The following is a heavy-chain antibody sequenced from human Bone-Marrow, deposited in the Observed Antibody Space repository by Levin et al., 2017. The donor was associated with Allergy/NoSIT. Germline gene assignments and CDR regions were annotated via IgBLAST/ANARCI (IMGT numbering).Heavy chain of an antibody. V-gene: IGHV5-51*01. CDR3: ARRSYRDDAFDT. J-gene: IGHJ3*02. CDR2: VYPGDSDT. CDR1: GYSFTSNW. D-gene: IGHD4-11*01. Sequence: GGSQRLSCKGSGYSFTSNWIGWVRQVPGKGLECMGIVYPGDSDTRYSPSFQGQVTISVDKSITTAYLQWSSLKASDTALYYCARRSYRDDAFDTWGQGTVVTVSS.